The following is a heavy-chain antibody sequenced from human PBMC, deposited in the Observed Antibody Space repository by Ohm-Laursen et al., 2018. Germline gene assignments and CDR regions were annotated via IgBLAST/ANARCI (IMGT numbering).Heavy chain of an antibody. Sequence: GTLSLTCAVYGGSFSGYYWSWIRQPPGKGLEWIGEINHSGSTNYNPSLKSRVTISVDTSKNQFSLKLSSVTAADTAVYYCASLSGYWGQGTLVTVSS. CDR2: INHSGST. CDR1: GGSFSGYY. J-gene: IGHJ4*02. D-gene: IGHD1-26*01. V-gene: IGHV4-34*01. CDR3: ASLSGY.